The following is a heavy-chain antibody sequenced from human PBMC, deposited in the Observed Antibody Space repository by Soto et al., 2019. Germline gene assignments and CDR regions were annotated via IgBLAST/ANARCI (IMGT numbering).Heavy chain of an antibody. CDR1: GFTFSSYW. D-gene: IGHD3-16*02. V-gene: IGHV3-74*01. CDR2: INSDGSST. Sequence: GGSLRLSCAASGFTFSSYWMHWVRQAPGKGLVWVSRINSDGSSTSYADSVKGRFTISRDNAKNTLYLQMNSLRAEDTAVYYCASSHQEENYDYIWGSYRYSDYWGQGTLVTVSS. J-gene: IGHJ4*02. CDR3: ASSHQEENYDYIWGSYRYSDY.